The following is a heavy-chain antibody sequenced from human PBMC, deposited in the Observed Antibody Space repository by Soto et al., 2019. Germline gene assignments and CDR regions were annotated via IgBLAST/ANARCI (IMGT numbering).Heavy chain of an antibody. Sequence: SETLSLTCSVSGGSINSYVWSWIRQPAGKGLEWIGRVYSSGTTDYNPSLNSRATLSVETSKNQFSLKLSSVAAADTAVYYCARDIGSYAYGEGYWGQGIQVTVSS. CDR2: VYSSGTT. V-gene: IGHV4-4*07. CDR1: GGSINSYV. D-gene: IGHD3-10*01. CDR3: ARDIGSYAYGEGY. J-gene: IGHJ4*02.